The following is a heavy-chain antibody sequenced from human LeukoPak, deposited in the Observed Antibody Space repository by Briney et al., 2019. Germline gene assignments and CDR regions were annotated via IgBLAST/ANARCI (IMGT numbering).Heavy chain of an antibody. J-gene: IGHJ4*02. Sequence: GASVKVSCKASGYTFTSYGISWVRQAPGQGLGWVGWISANNGDTDYAQKFQARVTMTTDTSTSTAYMELRSLRSDDTAVYYCARESHVSREDSWGQGTLVTVSS. D-gene: IGHD1-26*01. CDR3: ARESHVSREDS. V-gene: IGHV1-18*01. CDR2: ISANNGDT. CDR1: GYTFTSYG.